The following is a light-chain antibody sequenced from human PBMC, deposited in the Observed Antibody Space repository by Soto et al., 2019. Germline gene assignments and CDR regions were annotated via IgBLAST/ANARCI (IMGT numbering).Light chain of an antibody. CDR2: EVS. CDR1: SRDVGGYNY. J-gene: IGLJ1*01. V-gene: IGLV2-8*01. Sequence: QSVLTQPPSASGSPGQSVTISCTGTSRDVGGYNYVSWYQQHPGKAPKLMIYEVSKRPSGVPDRFSGSKSGNTASLTVSGLQAEDEADYYCSSYAGSNNYVFGTGTRSPS. CDR3: SSYAGSNNYV.